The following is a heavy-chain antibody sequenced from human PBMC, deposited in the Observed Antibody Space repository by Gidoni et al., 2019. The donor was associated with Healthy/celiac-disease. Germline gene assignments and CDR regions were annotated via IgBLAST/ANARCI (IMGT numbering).Heavy chain of an antibody. D-gene: IGHD3-3*01. J-gene: IGHJ5*02. V-gene: IGHV3-23*01. Sequence: EVQLLESGGGLVQRGGSLGLSWAASGFTFSSYALSWVRQAPGKGLECVSAISVSGGSPYYADSVKGRFTRSRDNSKNTLYLQMNSLRAEDTAVYYCAKDWGYYDFWSGHPIRFWFDPWGQGTLVTVSS. CDR2: ISVSGGSP. CDR3: AKDWGYYDFWSGHPIRFWFDP. CDR1: GFTFSSYA.